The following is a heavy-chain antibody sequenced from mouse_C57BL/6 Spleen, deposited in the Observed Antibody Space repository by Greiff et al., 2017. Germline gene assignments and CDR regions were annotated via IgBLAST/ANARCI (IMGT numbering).Heavy chain of an antibody. J-gene: IGHJ4*01. CDR3: ARLGITAYYAMDY. CDR1: GYTFTSYW. CDR2: IYPGSGST. Sequence: VQLQQSGAELVKPGASVKMSCKASGYTFTSYWITWVKQRPGQGLEWIGDIYPGSGSTNYNEKFKSKATLTVDTSSSTAYMQLSSLTSEDSAVYYCARLGITAYYAMDYWGQGTSVTVSS. V-gene: IGHV1-55*01. D-gene: IGHD1-2*01.